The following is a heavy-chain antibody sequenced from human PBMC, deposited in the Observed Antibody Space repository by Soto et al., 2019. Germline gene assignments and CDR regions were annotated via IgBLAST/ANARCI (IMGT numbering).Heavy chain of an antibody. CDR1: GFTFSSYG. J-gene: IGHJ3*02. V-gene: IGHV3-33*01. D-gene: IGHD2-15*01. CDR2: IWYDGSNK. Sequence: QVQLVESGGGVVQPGRSLRLSCAASGFTFSSYGMHWVRQAPGKGLEWVAVIWYDGSNKYYADSVKGRFTISRDNSKNTLYLQMNSLRAEDTAVYYCARENTPGWSSPNDAFDIWGQGTMVTVSS. CDR3: ARENTPGWSSPNDAFDI.